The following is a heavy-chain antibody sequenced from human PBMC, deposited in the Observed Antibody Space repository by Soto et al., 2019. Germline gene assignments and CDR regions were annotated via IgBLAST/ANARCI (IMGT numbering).Heavy chain of an antibody. CDR1: GCSISSSSYY. J-gene: IGHJ6*02. CDR3: ARRLYYDSSGFEGGGMDV. V-gene: IGHV4-39*01. Sequence: SETLSLTCTVSGCSISSSSYYWGWIRQPPGKGLEWIGSIYYSGSTYYNPSLKSRVTISVDTSKNQFSLKLSSVTAADTAVYNCARRLYYDSSGFEGGGMDVWGQGTTVTVS. D-gene: IGHD3-22*01. CDR2: IYYSGST.